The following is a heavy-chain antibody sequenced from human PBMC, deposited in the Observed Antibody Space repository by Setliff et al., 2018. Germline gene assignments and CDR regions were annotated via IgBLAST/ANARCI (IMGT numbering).Heavy chain of an antibody. CDR1: GYTFSRYG. V-gene: IGHV1-18*01. J-gene: IGHJ1*01. CDR2: ISAYNGNT. CDR3: VRDAGWQYDDYAGVYFLH. D-gene: IGHD4-17*01. Sequence: SVKVSCKASGYTFSRYGISWVRQAPGQGLEWMGWISAYNGNTNYAQKLQGRVTMTTDTSTSTVYMELSSLRSEDTAVYYCVRDAGWQYDDYAGVYFLHWGQGTLVTVSS.